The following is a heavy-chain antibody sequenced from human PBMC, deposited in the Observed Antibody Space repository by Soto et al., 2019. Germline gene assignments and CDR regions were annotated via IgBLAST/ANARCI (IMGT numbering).Heavy chain of an antibody. D-gene: IGHD1-1*01. V-gene: IGHV5-51*01. J-gene: IGHJ4*02. CDR1: GYRFTSYW. CDR2: IYVDDSDT. Sequence: GESLKISCEGSGYRFTSYWIGWVRQMPGKGLGWMGTIYVDDSDTTYSPSFQGQVTISADKSSSSAYQQWSSLKASDSAMYYCARLRIQSGNFRSFDYWGQGTLVTVSS. CDR3: ARLRIQSGNFRSFDY.